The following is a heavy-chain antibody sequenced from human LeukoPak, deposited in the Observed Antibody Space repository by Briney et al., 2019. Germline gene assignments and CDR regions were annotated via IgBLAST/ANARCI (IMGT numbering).Heavy chain of an antibody. V-gene: IGHV4-31*03. CDR3: AREGRTTGYDY. D-gene: IGHD1/OR15-1a*01. CDR1: GSSVSSGDYY. CDR2: IYYSGST. Sequence: SETLSLTCTVSGSSVSSGDYYWSWIRQHPGQGLEWIGYIYYSGSTYYNPSLKSRFTISIDTSKNQFSLNLSSVTAADTGVYYCAREGRTTGYDYWGQGTLVTVSS. J-gene: IGHJ4*02.